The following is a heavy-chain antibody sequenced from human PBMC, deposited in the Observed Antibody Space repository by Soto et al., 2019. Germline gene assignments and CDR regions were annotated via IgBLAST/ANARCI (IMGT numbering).Heavy chain of an antibody. CDR3: ARGLAYDRPITVAEPFDS. CDR1: GGSFSGYF. D-gene: IGHD6-19*01. V-gene: IGHV4-34*02. CDR2: ISHSGSR. Sequence: QVQLQQWGAGLLKASETLSLTCVVSGGSFSGYFWTWIRQSPGRGLESIGEISHSGSRNYNPAFQSRVIISVDSSKNHVSLKLSSVTAADSTTYFCARGLAYDRPITVAEPFDSWGQGTLVTVSS. J-gene: IGHJ4*02.